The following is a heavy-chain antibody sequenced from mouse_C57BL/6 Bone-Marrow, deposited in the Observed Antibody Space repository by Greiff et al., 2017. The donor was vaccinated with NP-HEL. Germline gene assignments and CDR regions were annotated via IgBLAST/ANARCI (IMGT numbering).Heavy chain of an antibody. CDR1: GYTFTSYW. CDR3: AKGYNGSSYWYFDV. J-gene: IGHJ1*03. Sequence: QVQLQQPGAELVMPGASVKLSCKASGYTFTSYWMHWVKQRPGQGLEWIGEIDPSDSYTNYNQKFKGKSTLAVDKSSSTAYMQLSSLTSEDSAVYYCAKGYNGSSYWYFDVWGTGTTVTVSS. CDR2: IDPSDSYT. V-gene: IGHV1-69*01. D-gene: IGHD1-1*01.